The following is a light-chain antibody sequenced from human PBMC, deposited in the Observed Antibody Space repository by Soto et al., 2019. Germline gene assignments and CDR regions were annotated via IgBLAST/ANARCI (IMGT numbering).Light chain of an antibody. Sequence: QSALTQPASVSGSPEQSITISCTGTSSDVGDYNYVSWYQQHPGKAPRLMIYEVSNRPSGVSNRFSGSKSGNTASLTISGLQAEDEADYYCSSYTTSSTLVFGGGTKLTVL. J-gene: IGLJ2*01. CDR3: SSYTTSSTLV. V-gene: IGLV2-14*01. CDR1: SSDVGDYNY. CDR2: EVS.